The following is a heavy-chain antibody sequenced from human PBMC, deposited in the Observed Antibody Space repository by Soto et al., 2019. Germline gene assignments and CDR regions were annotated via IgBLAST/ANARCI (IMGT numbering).Heavy chain of an antibody. CDR1: GFTFSNYG. J-gene: IGHJ6*02. V-gene: IGHV3-30*18. CDR2: ISYDGSNK. Sequence: QVQLVESGGGVVQPGRSLRLSCAASGFTFSNYGMRWVRQAPGKGLEWVAVISYDGSNKYYADSVKGRFTISRDNSKNTLYLQMNSLRDEDTAVYYCAKGEYYYGSGSPYYGMDVWGQGTTVTVSS. D-gene: IGHD3-10*01. CDR3: AKGEYYYGSGSPYYGMDV.